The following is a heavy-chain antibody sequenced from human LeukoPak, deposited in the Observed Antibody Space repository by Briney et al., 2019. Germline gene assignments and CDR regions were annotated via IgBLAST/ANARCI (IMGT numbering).Heavy chain of an antibody. Sequence: PSETLSLTCTVSGASISSGGYYWSWIRQHPGKGLEWIGYSHYTGSTYYNASLKSRVTISVDTSKNQFSLKLSSVTAADTAVYYCARDTYCSSTSCIDYYYYGMDVWGQGTTVTVSS. J-gene: IGHJ6*02. D-gene: IGHD2-2*01. CDR2: SHYTGST. V-gene: IGHV4-31*03. CDR1: GASISSGGYY. CDR3: ARDTYCSSTSCIDYYYYGMDV.